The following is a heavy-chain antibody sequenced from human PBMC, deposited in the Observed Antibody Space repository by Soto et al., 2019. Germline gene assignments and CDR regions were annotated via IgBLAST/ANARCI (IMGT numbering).Heavy chain of an antibody. D-gene: IGHD3-22*01. CDR1: GFTFSSYS. CDR3: ERGSVSYDSSGYYGDACDI. J-gene: IGHJ3*02. V-gene: IGHV3-21*01. Sequence: EVQLVESGGGLVKPGGSLRLSCAASGFTFSSYSMNWVRQAPGKGLEWVSSICSSSSYIYYADSVKGRFTISRDNAKNSWYLQMKCLRGEDTSMYFCERGSVSYDSSGYYGDACDIWGEWIMVTVSS. CDR2: ICSSSSYI.